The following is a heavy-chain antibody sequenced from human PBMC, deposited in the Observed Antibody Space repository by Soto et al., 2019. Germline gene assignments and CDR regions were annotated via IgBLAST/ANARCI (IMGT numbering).Heavy chain of an antibody. Sequence: ASVKVSCKASGFTFTSSAVQWVRQARGQRLEWIGWIVVGSGNTNYAQKFQERVTITRDMSTSTAYMELSSLRSEDTAVYYCAGLPGGDTMRSRSALDIWGKETMSPVSS. D-gene: IGHD3-22*01. V-gene: IGHV1-58*01. CDR3: AGLPGGDTMRSRSALDI. CDR1: GFTFTSSA. CDR2: IVVGSGNT. J-gene: IGHJ3*02.